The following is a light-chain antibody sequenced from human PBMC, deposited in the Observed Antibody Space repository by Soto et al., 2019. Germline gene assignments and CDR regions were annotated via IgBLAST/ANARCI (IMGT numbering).Light chain of an antibody. CDR3: QSYDNILSGPL. CDR2: KNN. Sequence: SVLTQPPSVSGAPGQTITMSCTGSGSNVGASYDVHWYQVLPGAGPRLLIYKNNNRPSGVPDRFSGSKSGTSASLAITGLRAEDEADYHCQSYDNILSGPLFGGGTKVTV. CDR1: GSNVGASYD. J-gene: IGLJ3*02. V-gene: IGLV1-40*01.